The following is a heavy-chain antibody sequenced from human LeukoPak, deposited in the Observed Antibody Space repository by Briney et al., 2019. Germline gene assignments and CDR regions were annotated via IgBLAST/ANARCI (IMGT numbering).Heavy chain of an antibody. J-gene: IGHJ4*02. CDR1: GFTFSSYA. V-gene: IGHV3-7*03. D-gene: IGHD2-15*01. Sequence: GGSLRLSCVASGFTFSSYAMSWVRQAPGKGLEWVANIKQDGGEKYYVDFVKGRFTISRDNAKNSLHLQMNSLRAEDTAVYYCTRDNPFGGHWGQGTLVTVSS. CDR2: IKQDGGEK. CDR3: TRDNPFGGH.